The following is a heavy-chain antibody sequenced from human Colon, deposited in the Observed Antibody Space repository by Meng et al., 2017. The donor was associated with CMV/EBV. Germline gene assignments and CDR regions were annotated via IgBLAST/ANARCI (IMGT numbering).Heavy chain of an antibody. CDR3: AKDQRIWGV. J-gene: IGHJ4*02. CDR1: GFTFSSYA. CDR2: ISGAGINT. Sequence: LRLSCAASGFTFSSYAMSWVRQAPGKGLEWVASISGAGINTDYADFVKGRFTISRDNSQDTLYLQLNSLGADDTALYYCAKDQRIWGVGGQGTLVTVSS. V-gene: IGHV3-23*01. D-gene: IGHD3-10*01.